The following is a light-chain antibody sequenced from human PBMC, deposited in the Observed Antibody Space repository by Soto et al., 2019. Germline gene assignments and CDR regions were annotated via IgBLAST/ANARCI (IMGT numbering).Light chain of an antibody. V-gene: IGLV1-51*01. Sequence: QSVLTQPPSVSAAPGQKVTISCSGSSSNIGNNYVFLYQQLPGTAPKLLIYDNNKRPSGIPDRFSGSKSGTSATLGITGLQTGDEADYYCGTWDNSLSAGVVFGGGTQLTVL. J-gene: IGLJ7*01. CDR2: DNN. CDR3: GTWDNSLSAGVV. CDR1: SSNIGNNY.